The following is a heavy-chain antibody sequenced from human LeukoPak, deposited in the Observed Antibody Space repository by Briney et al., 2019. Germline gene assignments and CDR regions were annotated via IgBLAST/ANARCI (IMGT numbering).Heavy chain of an antibody. CDR3: ARDASASKLLWFGELFEYYFDY. J-gene: IGHJ4*02. D-gene: IGHD3-10*01. Sequence: GASVTVSCTASGYTFTVYYMHWVRQAPGQGLEWMGWINPNSGGTNYAQKFQGRVTMTRDTSISTAYMELSRLRSDDTAVYYCARDASASKLLWFGELFEYYFDYWGQGTLVTVSS. CDR1: GYTFTVYY. CDR2: INPNSGGT. V-gene: IGHV1-2*02.